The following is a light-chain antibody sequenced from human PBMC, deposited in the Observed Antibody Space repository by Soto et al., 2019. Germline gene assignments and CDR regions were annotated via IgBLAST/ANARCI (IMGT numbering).Light chain of an antibody. Sequence: DTQMTQSPSSLSASVGDRATITCRASQSITTYLNWYQQKPGNAPNLLTYAPSNLQSGVPSRFSSGGSGTAFTLTRNSLQPEDFATYYSQQNKTPPWTFGRGTKVENK. V-gene: IGKV1-39*01. CDR3: QQNKTPPWT. J-gene: IGKJ1*01. CDR2: APS. CDR1: QSITTY.